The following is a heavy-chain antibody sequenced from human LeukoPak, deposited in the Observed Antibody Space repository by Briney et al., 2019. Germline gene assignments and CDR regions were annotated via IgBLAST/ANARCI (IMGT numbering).Heavy chain of an antibody. CDR2: ITDTGAGT. J-gene: IGHJ3*02. CDR1: GFTFSSYA. V-gene: IGHV3-23*01. CDR3: AKDNVVISTGDAFDI. Sequence: GGSLRLSCTASGFTFSSYAMSWLRQAPGKGLEWVSTITDTGAGTYYADCVKGRFTISRDNSKKTLYLQMNSLTAENTAVYYCAKDNVVISTGDAFDIWGQGTMVTVSS. D-gene: IGHD4-17*01.